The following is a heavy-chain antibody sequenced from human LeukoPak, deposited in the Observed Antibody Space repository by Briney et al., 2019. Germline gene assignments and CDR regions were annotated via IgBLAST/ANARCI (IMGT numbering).Heavy chain of an antibody. V-gene: IGHV4-59*08. Sequence: SETLSLTCAVYGGSFSGYYWSWIRQPPGKGLEWIGYIYYSGSTNYNPSLKSRVTISVDTSKNQFSLKLSSVTAADTAVYYCARLTTPERVVAATFGGWFDPWGQGTLVTVSS. D-gene: IGHD2-15*01. J-gene: IGHJ5*02. CDR3: ARLTTPERVVAATFGGWFDP. CDR1: GGSFSGYY. CDR2: IYYSGST.